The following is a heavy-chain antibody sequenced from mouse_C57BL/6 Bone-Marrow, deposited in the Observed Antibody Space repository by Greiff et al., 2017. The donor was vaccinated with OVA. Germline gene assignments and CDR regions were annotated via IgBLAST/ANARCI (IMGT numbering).Heavy chain of an antibody. CDR1: GYTFTSYW. D-gene: IGHD2-5*01. V-gene: IGHV1-72*01. CDR3: ARPNSYYSNPSWFAY. J-gene: IGHJ3*01. CDR2: IDPNSGGT. Sequence: QVQLKQPGAELVKPGASVKLSCKASGYTFTSYWMHWVKQRPGRGLEWIGRIDPNSGGTKYNEKFKSKATLTVDKPSSTAYMQLSSLTSEDSAVYYCARPNSYYSNPSWFAYWGQGTLVTVSA.